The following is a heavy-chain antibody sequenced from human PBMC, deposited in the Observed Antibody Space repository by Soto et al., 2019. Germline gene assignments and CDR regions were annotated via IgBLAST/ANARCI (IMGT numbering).Heavy chain of an antibody. CDR2: TYYRSKWYN. J-gene: IGHJ6*03. CDR1: GDSVSSNSAA. D-gene: IGHD3-16*01. V-gene: IGHV6-1*01. CDR3: AREWGVRGRSLHALRANHYYYYMDV. Sequence: SQTLSLTCAISGDSVSSNSAAWNWIRQSPSRGLEWLGRTYYRSKWYNDYAVSVKSRITINPDTSKNQFSLQLNSVTPEDTAVYYCAREWGVRGRSLHALRANHYYYYMDVWGKGTTVTVSS.